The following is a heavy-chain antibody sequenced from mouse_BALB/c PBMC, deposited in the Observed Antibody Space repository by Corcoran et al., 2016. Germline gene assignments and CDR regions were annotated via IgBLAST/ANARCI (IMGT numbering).Heavy chain of an antibody. V-gene: IGHV14-3*02. Sequence: EVQLQQSGAEPVKPGASVKLSCTASGFNIKDTYMHWVKQRPEQGLEWIGRIDPANGNTKYDPKFQGKATITADTSSNTAYLQLSSLTSEDTAVYYCAREGYYGSYFDYWGQGTTLTVSS. D-gene: IGHD1-1*01. CDR2: IDPANGNT. CDR1: GFNIKDTY. J-gene: IGHJ2*01. CDR3: AREGYYGSYFDY.